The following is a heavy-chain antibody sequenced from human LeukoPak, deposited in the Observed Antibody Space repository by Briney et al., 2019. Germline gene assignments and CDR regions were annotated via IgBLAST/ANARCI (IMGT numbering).Heavy chain of an antibody. CDR1: GYTFTSYD. Sequence: ASVKVSCKASGYTFTSYDINWVRQATGHGLEGMGWMNPNSGNTGYAQKFQGRVTMTRNTSISTAYMELSSLRSEDTAVYYCARVDYGDYGPDYWGQGTLVTVSS. V-gene: IGHV1-8*01. CDR3: ARVDYGDYGPDY. D-gene: IGHD4-17*01. J-gene: IGHJ4*02. CDR2: MNPNSGNT.